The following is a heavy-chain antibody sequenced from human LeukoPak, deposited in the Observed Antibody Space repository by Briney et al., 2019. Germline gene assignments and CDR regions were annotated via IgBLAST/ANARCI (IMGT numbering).Heavy chain of an antibody. Sequence: GRSLRLSCAASGFTFSSYAMHWVRQAPGKGLEWVAVISYDGSNKYYADSVKGRFTISRDNSKNTLYLQMNSLRAEDTAVYYCARGGGGYYPDLDYWGQGTLVTVSS. D-gene: IGHD3-22*01. CDR3: ARGGGGYYPDLDY. J-gene: IGHJ4*02. V-gene: IGHV3-30*14. CDR2: ISYDGSNK. CDR1: GFTFSSYA.